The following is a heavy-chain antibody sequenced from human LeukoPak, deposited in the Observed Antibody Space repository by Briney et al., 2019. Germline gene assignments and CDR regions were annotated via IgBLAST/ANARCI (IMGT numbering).Heavy chain of an antibody. V-gene: IGHV3-30-3*01. CDR2: ISYDGSNK. Sequence: PGRSLRLSCAASGFTFSSYAMHWVRQAPGKGLEWVAVISYDGSNKYYADSVKGRFTISRDNSKNMLYLQMNSLRAEDTAVYYCARDFGGFIAVAAWSAYTFDYWGQGTLVTVSS. CDR1: GFTFSSYA. CDR3: ARDFGGFIAVAAWSAYTFDY. J-gene: IGHJ4*02. D-gene: IGHD6-19*01.